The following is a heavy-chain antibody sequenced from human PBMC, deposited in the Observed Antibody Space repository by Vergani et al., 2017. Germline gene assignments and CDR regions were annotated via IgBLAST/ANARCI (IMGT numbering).Heavy chain of an antibody. J-gene: IGHJ4*02. CDR1: GGSFSGYY. CDR3: ARERRTYYDILTGYYKGYFDY. V-gene: IGHV4-34*01. CDR2: INHSGST. D-gene: IGHD3-9*01. Sequence: QVQLQQWGAGLLKPSETLSLTCAVYGGSFSGYYWSWIRQPPGKGLEWIGEINHSGSTNYNPSLQSRVTISVDTSKTQFSLKLSSVTAADTAVYYCARERRTYYDILTGYYKGYFDYWGQGTLVTVSS.